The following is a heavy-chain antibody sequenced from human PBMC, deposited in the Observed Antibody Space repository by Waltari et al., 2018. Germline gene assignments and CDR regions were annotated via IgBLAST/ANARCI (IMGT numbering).Heavy chain of an antibody. CDR1: GYTFTSYA. CDR3: ARVSTPSGSYYLGGAFDI. Sequence: QVQLVQSGSELKKPGASVKVSCKASGYTFTSYAMNWVRQAPGQGLEWMGWINTNPGNPTDGQGFTGRFVFSLDTSVSTAYLQISSLKAEDTAGYYCARVSTPSGSYYLGGAFDIWGQGTMVTVSS. V-gene: IGHV7-4-1*02. D-gene: IGHD1-26*01. J-gene: IGHJ3*02. CDR2: INTNPGNP.